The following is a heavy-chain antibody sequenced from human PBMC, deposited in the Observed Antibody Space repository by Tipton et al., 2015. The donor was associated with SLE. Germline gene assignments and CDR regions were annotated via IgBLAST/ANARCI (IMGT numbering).Heavy chain of an antibody. J-gene: IGHJ4*02. D-gene: IGHD3-10*01. CDR1: GGSISSNSYY. CDR3: ARGPYYYGSGSYYFRFDY. CDR2: INHSGST. V-gene: IGHV4-39*07. Sequence: TLSLTCIVSGGSISSNSYYWGWIRQPPGKGLEWIGEINHSGSTNYNPSLKSRVTISVDTSKNQFSLKLSSVTAADTAVYYCARGPYYYGSGSYYFRFDYWGQGTLVTVSS.